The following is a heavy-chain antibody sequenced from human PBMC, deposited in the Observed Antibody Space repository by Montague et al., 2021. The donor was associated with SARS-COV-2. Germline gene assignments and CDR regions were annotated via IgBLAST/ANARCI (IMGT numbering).Heavy chain of an antibody. CDR1: GVSFSGYY. Sequence: SETLSLTCAVSGVSFSGYYWCWIRQPPGRGLEWIGETNDSGRTNXXPSLKGRVTISVDTSKNQFYLRLRSVTAAATAVYYCARGYCSGSGCYYYYGMDVWGQGTTVTVSS. CDR2: TNDSGRT. D-gene: IGHD2-15*01. J-gene: IGHJ6*02. V-gene: IGHV4-34*01. CDR3: ARGYCSGSGCYYYYGMDV.